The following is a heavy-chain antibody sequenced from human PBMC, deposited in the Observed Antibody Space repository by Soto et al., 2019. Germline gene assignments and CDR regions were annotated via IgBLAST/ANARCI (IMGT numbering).Heavy chain of an antibody. J-gene: IGHJ4*02. CDR2: FYSGGST. CDR1: GFTFSSYA. Sequence: QVQLVESGGGVVQPGRSLRLSCAASGFTFSSYAMHWVRQAPGKGLEWVSVFYSGGSTYYADSVKGRFTISSDKSKNTLYLQMNSLRAEDTAVYYCARVSTTAKTFEFWGQVTLVTVS. D-gene: IGHD4-17*01. V-gene: IGHV3-NL1*01. CDR3: ARVSTTAKTFEF.